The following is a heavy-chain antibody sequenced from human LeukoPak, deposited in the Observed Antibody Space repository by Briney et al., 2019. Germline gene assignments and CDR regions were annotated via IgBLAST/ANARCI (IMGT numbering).Heavy chain of an antibody. D-gene: IGHD5-18*01. CDR2: IYTSGST. Sequence: SETLSLTCTVSGGSISSGSYYWSWIPQPAGKGLEWIGRIYTSGSTNYNPSLKSRVTISVDTSKNQISLKLSSVTAADTAVYYCARWSGYSYEWGQGTLVTVSS. J-gene: IGHJ4*02. CDR1: GGSISSGSYY. V-gene: IGHV4-61*02. CDR3: ARWSGYSYE.